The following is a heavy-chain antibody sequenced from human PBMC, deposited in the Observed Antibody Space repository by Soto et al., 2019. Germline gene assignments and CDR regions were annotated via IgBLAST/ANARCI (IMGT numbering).Heavy chain of an antibody. V-gene: IGHV1-46*03. Sequence: ASVKGSCKASGYAITVYYMHWVRQAPGQGLEWMGIINPSGGSTSYAQKFQGRVTMTRDTSTSTVYMELSSLRSEDTAVYYCARARVPSRRDGYNFGYWGQGTLVTVS. D-gene: IGHD5-12*01. CDR2: INPSGGST. J-gene: IGHJ4*02. CDR1: GYAITVYY. CDR3: ARARVPSRRDGYNFGY.